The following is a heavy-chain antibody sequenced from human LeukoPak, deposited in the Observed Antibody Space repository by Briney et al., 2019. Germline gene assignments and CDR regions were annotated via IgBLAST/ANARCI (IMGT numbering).Heavy chain of an antibody. CDR1: GGSISSSSYY. Sequence: SETLSLTCTVSGGSISSSSYYWSWIRQPPGKGLEWIGYIYYSGSTNYNPSLKSRVTISVDTSKNQFSLKLSSVTAADTAVYYCARSPLRYSGYDWGQGTLVTVSS. D-gene: IGHD5-12*01. V-gene: IGHV4-61*01. CDR3: ARSPLRYSGYD. J-gene: IGHJ4*02. CDR2: IYYSGST.